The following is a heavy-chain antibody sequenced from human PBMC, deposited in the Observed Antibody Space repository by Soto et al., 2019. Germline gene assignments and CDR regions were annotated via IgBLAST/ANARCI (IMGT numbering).Heavy chain of an antibody. CDR1: GFTFSSYA. CDR2: ISGSGGST. D-gene: IGHD5-12*01. V-gene: IGHV3-23*01. J-gene: IGHJ4*02. CDR3: AKVGDIVATIQYGWFDY. Sequence: GGSLRLSCAASGFTFSSYAMSWVRQAPGKGLEWVSAISGSGGSTYYADSVKGRFTISRDNSKNTLYLQMNSLRAEDTAVYYCAKVGDIVATIQYGWFDYWGQGTLVTVSS.